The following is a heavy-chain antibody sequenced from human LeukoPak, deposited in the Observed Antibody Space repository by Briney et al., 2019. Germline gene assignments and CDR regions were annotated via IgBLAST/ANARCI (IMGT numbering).Heavy chain of an antibody. Sequence: ASVKVSCKASGYTFTSYAMHWVRQAPGQRLEWMGWINAGNGNTKYSQKFQGRVTITRDTSASTAYMELSSLRSEDTAVYYCARRASSGWYCFDPWGQGTLVTVSS. CDR2: INAGNGNT. D-gene: IGHD6-19*01. J-gene: IGHJ5*02. V-gene: IGHV1-3*01. CDR3: ARRASSGWYCFDP. CDR1: GYTFTSYA.